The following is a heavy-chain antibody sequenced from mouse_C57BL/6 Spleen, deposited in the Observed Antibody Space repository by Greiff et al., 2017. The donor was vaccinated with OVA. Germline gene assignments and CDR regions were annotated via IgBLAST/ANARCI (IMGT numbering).Heavy chain of an antibody. CDR1: GYTFTSYW. CDR2: IYPSDSET. V-gene: IGHV1-61*01. D-gene: IGHD2-2*01. J-gene: IGHJ3*01. CDR3: ARSPLVTTGFAH. Sequence: VQLQQPGAELVRPGSSVKLSCKASGYTFTSYWMDWVKQRPGQGLEWIGNIYPSDSETHYNQKFKDKATLTVDKSSSTAYMQLSSLTSEDSAVYFCARSPLVTTGFAHWGHGTLVTVSA.